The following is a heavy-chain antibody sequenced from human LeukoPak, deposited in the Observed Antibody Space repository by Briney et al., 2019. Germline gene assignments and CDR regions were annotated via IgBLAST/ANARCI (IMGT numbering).Heavy chain of an antibody. V-gene: IGHV4-4*07. D-gene: IGHD2-2*01. Sequence: PSETLSLTCSVSGDSIRSFYWSWIRQPAGKGLEWIGRIYTSGSTNYNPSLETRVTMSVDTSKNQFSLRLSSVTAADTAVYFCAREGTYCSRTSCYDSFHDYWGQGTLVTVSS. CDR3: AREGTYCSRTSCYDSFHDY. CDR1: GDSIRSFY. CDR2: IYTSGST. J-gene: IGHJ4*02.